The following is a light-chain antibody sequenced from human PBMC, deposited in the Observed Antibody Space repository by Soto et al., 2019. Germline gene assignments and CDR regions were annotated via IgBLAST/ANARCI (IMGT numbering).Light chain of an antibody. CDR1: QSVSSY. CDR2: DAS. Sequence: EIVLTQSPATLSLSPGERATLSCRASQSVSSYLAWYQQKPGQAPRLLIYDASNRATGIPARFSGSGSGTDFTLTISSLEPEDFAVYYCQQRSIWGLTLGGGTKVEIK. V-gene: IGKV3-11*01. J-gene: IGKJ4*01. CDR3: QQRSIWGLT.